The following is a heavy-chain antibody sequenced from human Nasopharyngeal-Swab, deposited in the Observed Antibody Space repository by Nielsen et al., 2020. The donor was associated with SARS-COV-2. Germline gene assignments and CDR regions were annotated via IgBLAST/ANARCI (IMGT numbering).Heavy chain of an antibody. CDR3: ARSEAEDYSSSWYDY. D-gene: IGHD6-13*01. Sequence: WIRQPPGKGLEWIGYIYYSGSTCYNPSLKSRVTISVDTSKNQFSLKLSSVAAADTAVYYCARSEAEDYSSSWYDYWGRGTLVTVSS. CDR2: IYYSGST. V-gene: IGHV4-30-4*01. J-gene: IGHJ4*02.